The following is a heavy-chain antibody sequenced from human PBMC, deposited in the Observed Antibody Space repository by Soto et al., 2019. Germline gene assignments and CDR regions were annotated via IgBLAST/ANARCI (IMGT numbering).Heavy chain of an antibody. CDR3: ARGFDGSADY. V-gene: IGHV1-3*01. D-gene: IGHD3-10*01. CDR1: GYTFTSNA. Sequence: RASVKVSCKASGYTFTSNAIHWMRQAPGQRLEWMGWINGGDANTQYSQNFQGRVTLSRDTSATTAYMELSSLRSEDTAVYYCARGFDGSADYWGQGTLVTVSS. CDR2: INGGDANT. J-gene: IGHJ4*02.